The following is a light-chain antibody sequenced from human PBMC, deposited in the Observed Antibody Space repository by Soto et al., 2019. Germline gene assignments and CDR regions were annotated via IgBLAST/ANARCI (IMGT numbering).Light chain of an antibody. CDR3: QQYNKWPIT. J-gene: IGKJ5*01. V-gene: IGKV3-15*01. CDR2: RAS. CDR1: QSVRSN. Sequence: VMTQSPATLSMSPGEGATLSCRASQSVRSNVAWYYQKPGQAPRLLIYRASSRAAGLPDRFSGSGSETEFTLTITTLQSEDFAVYYCQQYNKWPITFGQGTRLEIK.